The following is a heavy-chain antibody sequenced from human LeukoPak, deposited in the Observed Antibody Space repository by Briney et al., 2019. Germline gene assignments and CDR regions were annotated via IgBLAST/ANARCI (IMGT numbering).Heavy chain of an antibody. D-gene: IGHD6-13*01. CDR2: ISYDGSNK. J-gene: IGHJ6*03. Sequence: GGSLRLSCAASGFTFSSYGMHWVRQAPGKGLEWVAVISYDGSNKYYADSVKGRFTISRDNSKNTLYLQMNSLRAEDTAVYYCAKDSGGSSWTQPYYYYYYMDVWGKGTTVTVSS. CDR1: GFTFSSYG. V-gene: IGHV3-30*18. CDR3: AKDSGGSSWTQPYYYYYYMDV.